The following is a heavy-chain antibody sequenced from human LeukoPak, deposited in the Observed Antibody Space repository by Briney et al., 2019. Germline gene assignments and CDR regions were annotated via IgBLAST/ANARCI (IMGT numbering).Heavy chain of an antibody. CDR1: GFTFKTYG. Sequence: GGSLRLSCAASGFTFKTYGLHWVRQAPGKGLEWVAFIRNDGSTKYYADSVKGRFTISRDNSKNALYLDMNSLTIEETAVYYCAKVHTSSWGFFEVWGRGAPVTVSS. D-gene: IGHD6-13*01. CDR2: IRNDGSTK. CDR3: AKVHTSSWGFFEV. J-gene: IGHJ2*01. V-gene: IGHV3-30*02.